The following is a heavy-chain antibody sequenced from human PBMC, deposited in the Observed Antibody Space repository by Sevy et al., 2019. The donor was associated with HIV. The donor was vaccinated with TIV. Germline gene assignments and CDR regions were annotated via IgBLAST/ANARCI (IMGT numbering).Heavy chain of an antibody. V-gene: IGHV3-23*01. CDR3: ARQVDSLMVRIFYGMDV. CDR2: ISGSGSST. D-gene: IGHD5-18*01. J-gene: IGHJ6*02. CDR1: GFTFNKYA. Sequence: GGSLRLSCEASGFTFNKYAMSWVRQAPGKGLEWVSSISGSGSSTYYADSVRVRFTISRDNSRNTLYLEVDSLRVEDTGVYYYARQVDSLMVRIFYGMDVWGQGTTVTVSS.